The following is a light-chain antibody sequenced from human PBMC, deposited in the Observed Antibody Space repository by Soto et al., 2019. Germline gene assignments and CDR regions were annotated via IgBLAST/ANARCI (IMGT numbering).Light chain of an antibody. CDR2: AAS. CDR1: QTISTY. Sequence: DIQMTQSPSSLSASVGDRVTITCRASQTISTYLNWYQQKPGKPPKLLIYAASTLQSGVPSRFSGSGSGTDFTLTINSLQPEDFATYYCQQSHGIPYTFGQGTKLEIK. V-gene: IGKV1-39*01. J-gene: IGKJ2*01. CDR3: QQSHGIPYT.